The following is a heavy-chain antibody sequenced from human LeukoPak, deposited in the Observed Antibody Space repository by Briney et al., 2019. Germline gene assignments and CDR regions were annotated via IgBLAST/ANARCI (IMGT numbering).Heavy chain of an antibody. V-gene: IGHV3-21*01. CDR1: GFTFSSYS. Sequence: GGSLRLSCAASGFTFSSYSMNWVRQAPGKGLEWVSSISSSSSYIYYADSVKGRFTISRDNAKNSLYPQMNSLRAEDTAVYYCARDSVQLWSHDYWGQGTLVTVSS. CDR3: ARDSVQLWSHDY. CDR2: ISSSSSYI. J-gene: IGHJ4*02. D-gene: IGHD5-18*01.